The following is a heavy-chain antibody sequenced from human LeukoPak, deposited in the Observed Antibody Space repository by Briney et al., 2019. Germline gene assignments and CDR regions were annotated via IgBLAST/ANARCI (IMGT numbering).Heavy chain of an antibody. J-gene: IGHJ4*02. D-gene: IGHD6-19*01. CDR3: ARPKYSSGWYYFDY. Sequence: GGSLRLSCAASGFTFSSYWMSWVRQAPGKGLEWVANIKQDGSEKYYVDSVKGRFTISRDNAKNSPYLQMNSLRAEDTAVYYCARPKYSSGWYYFDYWGPGTLVTVSS. CDR2: IKQDGSEK. CDR1: GFTFSSYW. V-gene: IGHV3-7*01.